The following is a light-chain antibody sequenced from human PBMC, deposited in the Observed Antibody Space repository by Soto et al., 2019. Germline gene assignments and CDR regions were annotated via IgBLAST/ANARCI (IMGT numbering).Light chain of an antibody. Sequence: DIQMTQSPSSLSASVGDRVTITCRASQAISIYLAWYQQKPGKVPELLIYAATTLQSGVPSRFSGSGSGTEFTLTISSLQPEDVATCYSQKYNSAPLTFGPGTKVDIK. V-gene: IGKV1-27*01. CDR3: QKYNSAPLT. CDR1: QAISIY. J-gene: IGKJ3*01. CDR2: AAT.